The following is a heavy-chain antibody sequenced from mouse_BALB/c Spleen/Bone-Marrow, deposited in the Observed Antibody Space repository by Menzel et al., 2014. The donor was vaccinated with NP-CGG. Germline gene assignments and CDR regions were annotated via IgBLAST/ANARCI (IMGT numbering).Heavy chain of an antibody. J-gene: IGHJ3*01. CDR3: ARLHYYGYGAD. Sequence: EVKVVESGGGLVQPGGSLKLSCAASGFDFSSYWMNWVRQAPGKGLEWIGEINPDSSTINYTPSLKDKFIISRDNAKDTLYLQMSKVRSEDTALYYCARLHYYGYGADWGQGTLVTVSA. CDR2: INPDSSTI. D-gene: IGHD1-2*01. V-gene: IGHV4-1*02. CDR1: GFDFSSYW.